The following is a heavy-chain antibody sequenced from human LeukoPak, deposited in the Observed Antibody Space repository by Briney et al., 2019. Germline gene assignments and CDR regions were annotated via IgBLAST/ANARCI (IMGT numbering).Heavy chain of an antibody. D-gene: IGHD5-18*01. Sequence: GGSLRLSCAASGFTFDDYGMSWVRQAPGKGLEWVSGINWNGGSTGYADSVKGRFTISRDNAKNSLYLQMNSLRAEDTALYHCARDRVVDTAMFDAFDIWGQGTMVTVSS. CDR2: INWNGGST. V-gene: IGHV3-20*01. CDR3: ARDRVVDTAMFDAFDI. CDR1: GFTFDDYG. J-gene: IGHJ3*02.